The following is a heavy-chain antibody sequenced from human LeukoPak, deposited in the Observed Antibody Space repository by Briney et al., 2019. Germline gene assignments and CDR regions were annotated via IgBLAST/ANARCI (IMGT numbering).Heavy chain of an antibody. CDR3: ARGSEWELLSCDH. CDR1: GFTFSSYS. V-gene: IGHV3-21*01. D-gene: IGHD1-26*01. CDR2: ISTSSSHM. J-gene: IGHJ5*02. Sequence: GGSLRLSCAASGFTFSSYSMNWVRQAPGKGLELVSSISTSSSHMYYADSVKGRFTVSRDNARNSLYLQMNSLRAEDTAVYYCARGSEWELLSCDHWGQGTLVTVSS.